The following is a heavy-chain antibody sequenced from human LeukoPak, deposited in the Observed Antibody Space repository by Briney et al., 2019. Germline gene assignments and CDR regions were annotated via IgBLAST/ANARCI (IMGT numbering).Heavy chain of an antibody. D-gene: IGHD3-3*01. CDR3: AKPITIFGVVMPLTEDQYYYYMDV. Sequence: GGSLRLSCAASGFTFSSYAMSWVRQAPGKGLEWVSGISGSGDSGSGDNTYYTDSVKGRFTISRDNSKNTLYLQMNSLRAEDTAVYYCAKPITIFGVVMPLTEDQYYYYMDVWGKGTTVTVSS. CDR1: GFTFSSYA. CDR2: ISGSGDSGSGDNT. V-gene: IGHV3-23*01. J-gene: IGHJ6*03.